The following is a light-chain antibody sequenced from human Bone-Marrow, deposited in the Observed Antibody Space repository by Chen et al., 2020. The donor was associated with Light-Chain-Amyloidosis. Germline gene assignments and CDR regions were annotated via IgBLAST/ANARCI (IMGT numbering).Light chain of an antibody. Sequence: QSALTQPASVSGSPGQSIAISCTGTSSDVSSSNYVSWYQQHPGKAPKLMLYEVSNRPSGVSNRFSGSKSGNTASLTISGLQAEDEADYYCSSYTSSSTSWVFGGGTKLTVL. J-gene: IGLJ3*02. CDR3: SSYTSSSTSWV. CDR2: EVS. CDR1: SSDVSSSNY. V-gene: IGLV2-14*01.